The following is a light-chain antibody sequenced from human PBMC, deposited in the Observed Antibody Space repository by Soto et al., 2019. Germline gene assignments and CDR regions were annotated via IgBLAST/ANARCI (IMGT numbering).Light chain of an antibody. CDR3: QTWGTGIRV. CDR1: SGHSSYA. Sequence: QPVLTQSPSASASLGASVKFICTLSSGHSSYAIAWHQQQPEKGPRYLMKINSDGSHSKGDGIPDRFSGSSSGAERYLTISSLQSEDEDDYYCQTWGTGIRVFGTGTKLTVL. CDR2: INSDGSH. J-gene: IGLJ1*01. V-gene: IGLV4-69*01.